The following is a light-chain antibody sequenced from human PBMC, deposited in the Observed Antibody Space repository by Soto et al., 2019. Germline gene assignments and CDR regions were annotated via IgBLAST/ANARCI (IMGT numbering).Light chain of an antibody. CDR2: GAS. CDR3: QHYASSPRT. Sequence: EIVLTQSPGTLSLSPGERATLSCGASQTVNNNYLAWYQQKPGQAPRLLIYGASSRATGIPDRFSGSVSGTDFTLTISRLEPEDFAVYYCQHYASSPRTFGQGTKLEIK. J-gene: IGKJ2*01. V-gene: IGKV3-20*01. CDR1: QTVNNNY.